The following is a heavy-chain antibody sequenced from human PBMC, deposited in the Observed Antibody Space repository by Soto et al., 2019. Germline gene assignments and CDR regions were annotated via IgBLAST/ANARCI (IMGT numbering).Heavy chain of an antibody. CDR2: ISSSSTYI. CDR1: GFTLSSYS. V-gene: IGHV3-21*01. CDR3: VRERGLSSFYGMDV. D-gene: IGHD3-10*01. J-gene: IGHJ6*02. Sequence: KPGGSLRLSCAASGFTLSSYSMNWVRQASGKGLEWVASISSSSTYIYYADSVKGRFTISRGNARNSLYLQMNSLRAEDTAVYYCVRERGLSSFYGMDVWGQGTTVTVSS.